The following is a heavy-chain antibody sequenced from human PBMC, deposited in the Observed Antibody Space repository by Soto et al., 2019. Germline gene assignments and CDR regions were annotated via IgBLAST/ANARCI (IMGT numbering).Heavy chain of an antibody. J-gene: IGHJ6*02. CDR1: GYTLTELS. Sequence: ASVKVSCKVSGYTLTELSMHWVRQAPGKGLEWMGGFDPEDGETIYAQKFQGRVTMTEDTSTDTAYMELSSLRSEDTAVYYCATDRGYSYGYDYYYYGMDVWGQGTTVTVSS. CDR3: ATDRGYSYGYDYYYYGMDV. V-gene: IGHV1-24*01. CDR2: FDPEDGET. D-gene: IGHD5-18*01.